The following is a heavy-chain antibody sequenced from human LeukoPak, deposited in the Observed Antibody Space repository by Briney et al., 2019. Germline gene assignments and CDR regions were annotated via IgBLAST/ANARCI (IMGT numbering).Heavy chain of an antibody. V-gene: IGHV4-4*02. D-gene: IGHD6-13*01. J-gene: IGHJ4*02. CDR3: ARVSFGGSSWYASFDY. CDR1: GGSISSSNW. CDR2: IYHSGST. Sequence: SETLSLTCAVSGGSISSSNWWSWVRQPPGKGLEWIGEIYHSGSTNYNPSLKSRVTISVDKSKNQFSLKLSSVTAADTAVYYCARVSFGGSSWYASFDYWGQGTLVTVSS.